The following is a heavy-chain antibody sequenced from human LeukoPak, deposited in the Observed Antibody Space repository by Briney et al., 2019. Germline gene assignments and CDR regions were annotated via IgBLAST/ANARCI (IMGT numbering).Heavy chain of an antibody. CDR2: IIPIFGTA. CDR1: GGTFSSYA. Sequence: GASVKVSCKASGGTFSSYAISWVRQAPGQGLEWMGGIIPIFGTANYAQKFQGRVTITADESTSTAYMELSSLRSEDTAVYYCARVAPSSVVATRNYYFDYWAREPWSPSPQ. V-gene: IGHV1-69*13. D-gene: IGHD5-12*01. J-gene: IGHJ4*02. CDR3: ARVAPSSVVATRNYYFDY.